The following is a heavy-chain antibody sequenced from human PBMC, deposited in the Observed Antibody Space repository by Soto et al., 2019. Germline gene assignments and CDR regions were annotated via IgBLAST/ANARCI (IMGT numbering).Heavy chain of an antibody. J-gene: IGHJ5*02. CDR2: IYYSGST. CDR3: ARGLSSYSSSWWGNWFDP. CDR1: GGSISSGDYY. Sequence: SETLSLTCTVSGGSISSGDYYWSWIRQPPGKGLEWIGYIYYSGSTYYNPSLKSRVTISVDTSKNQFSLKLSSVTAADTAVYYCARGLSSYSSSWWGNWFDPWGQGTLVTVSS. V-gene: IGHV4-30-4*01. D-gene: IGHD6-13*01.